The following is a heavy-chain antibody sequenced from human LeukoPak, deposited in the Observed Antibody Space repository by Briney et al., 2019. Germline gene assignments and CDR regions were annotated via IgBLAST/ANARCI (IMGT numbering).Heavy chain of an antibody. CDR2: IYTSGST. D-gene: IGHD6-19*01. CDR1: GGSNSSYY. CDR3: AREVYSSGWYVDYFDY. Sequence: SETLSLTCTVSGGSNSSYYWSWIRQPAGKGLEWIGRIYTSGSTNYNTSLKSRVTMSVDTSKNQFSLKLGSVTAADTAVYYCAREVYSSGWYVDYFDYWGQGTLVTVSS. J-gene: IGHJ4*02. V-gene: IGHV4-4*07.